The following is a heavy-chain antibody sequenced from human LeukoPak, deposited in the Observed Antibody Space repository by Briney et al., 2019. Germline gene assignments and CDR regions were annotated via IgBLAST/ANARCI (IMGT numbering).Heavy chain of an antibody. CDR3: AREGHWGSSDY. CDR2: INPSSGGT. Sequence: ASVKVSCKASGYTFTGYYMHWVRQAPGQGLEWMGWINPSSGGTNYAQKFQGRVTMTRDTSISTAYMELSGLRSDDTAVYYCAREGHWGSSDYWGQGTLVTVSS. CDR1: GYTFTGYY. J-gene: IGHJ4*02. V-gene: IGHV1-2*02. D-gene: IGHD7-27*01.